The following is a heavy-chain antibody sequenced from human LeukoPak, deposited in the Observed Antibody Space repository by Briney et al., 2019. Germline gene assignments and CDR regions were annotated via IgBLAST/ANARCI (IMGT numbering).Heavy chain of an antibody. D-gene: IGHD1-26*01. J-gene: IGHJ3*02. CDR3: AAYGVGVLPGDALDI. Sequence: GGSLRLSCAASGFTFTTFSTHSMNWVRQAPGKGLEWLSYISDTGDTTYYADSLQGRFTISRDDAKNSLYLHMSSLRADDTAIYYCAAYGVGVLPGDALDIWGQGTKVTVSS. V-gene: IGHV3-48*01. CDR2: ISDTGDTT. CDR1: GFTFTTFSTHS.